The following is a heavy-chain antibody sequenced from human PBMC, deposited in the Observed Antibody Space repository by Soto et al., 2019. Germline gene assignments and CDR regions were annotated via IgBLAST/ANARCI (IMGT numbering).Heavy chain of an antibody. J-gene: IGHJ3*02. CDR3: ARDASGWNHAFDI. CDR2: IDGSGNT. D-gene: IGHD6-19*01. CDR1: GFTFSTNE. Sequence: GGSLRLSCAASGFTFSTNEMNWVRQAPGKGLEYISYIDGSGNTYYIDSVKGRFTISRDNAKNSLYLQMNSLRVEDTAVYYCARDASGWNHAFDIWGLGTMVTVSS. V-gene: IGHV3-48*03.